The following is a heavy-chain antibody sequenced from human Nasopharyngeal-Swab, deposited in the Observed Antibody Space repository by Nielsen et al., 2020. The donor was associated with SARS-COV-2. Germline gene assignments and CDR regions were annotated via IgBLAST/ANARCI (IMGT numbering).Heavy chain of an antibody. V-gene: IGHV2-26*01. J-gene: IGHJ4*02. CDR3: ARIRGYSSGWYVRGFDY. D-gene: IGHD6-19*01. Sequence: SGPTLVKPTETLTLTCTVSGFSLSNARMGVSWIRPPPGKALEWLAHIFSNDEKSYSTSLKSRLTISKDTSKSQVVLTMTNMDPVDTATYYCARIRGYSSGWYVRGFDYWGQGTLVTVSS. CDR1: GFSLSNARMG. CDR2: IFSNDEK.